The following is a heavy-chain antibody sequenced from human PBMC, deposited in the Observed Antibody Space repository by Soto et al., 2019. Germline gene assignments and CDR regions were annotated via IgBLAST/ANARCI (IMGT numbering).Heavy chain of an antibody. CDR1: GGSFSGYY. J-gene: IGHJ5*02. CDR3: ARAKGSYLGWFDP. V-gene: IGHV4-34*01. Sequence: QVQLQQWGAGLLKPSETLSLTCAVYGGSFSGYYWSWIRQPPGKGLEWIGEINHSGSTNYNPSLKSRVTISVDTSKNQFSLKRSSVTAADTAVYYCARAKGSYLGWFDPWGQGTLVTVSS. D-gene: IGHD1-26*01. CDR2: INHSGST.